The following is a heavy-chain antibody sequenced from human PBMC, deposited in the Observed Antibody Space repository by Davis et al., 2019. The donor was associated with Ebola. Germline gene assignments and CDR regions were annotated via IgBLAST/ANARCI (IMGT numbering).Heavy chain of an antibody. CDR1: GFTFSSYA. J-gene: IGHJ4*02. CDR3: AKGTRLQL. Sequence: GESLKISCAASGFTFSSYAMSWVRQAPGKGLEWVSAISGSGGSTYYADSVKGRFTISRDNSKNTLYLQMSSLRAEDTAVYYCAKGTRLQLWGQGTLVTVSS. V-gene: IGHV3-23*01. CDR2: ISGSGGST. D-gene: IGHD5-18*01.